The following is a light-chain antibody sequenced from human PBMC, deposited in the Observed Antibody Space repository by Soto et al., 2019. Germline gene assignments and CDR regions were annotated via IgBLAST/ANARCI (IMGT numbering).Light chain of an antibody. V-gene: IGKV3-15*01. J-gene: IGKJ2*01. CDR1: QSLRSS. Sequence: ETMMTQSPDTLSVSLGERATLSCRASQSLRSSLAWYQQKPGQAPRLLIYDASTRATGIPARFSGSGSGTDFTLTISGLQSEDFAVYYCQHYNNWPYTFGQGTKVDIK. CDR2: DAS. CDR3: QHYNNWPYT.